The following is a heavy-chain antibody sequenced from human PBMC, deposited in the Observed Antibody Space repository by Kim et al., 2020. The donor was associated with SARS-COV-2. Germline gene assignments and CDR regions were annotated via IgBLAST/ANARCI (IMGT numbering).Heavy chain of an antibody. CDR3: TRTTPGGYNYVWFDP. Sequence: SETLSLTCTVSGASIGSYYWSWVRQPPGKGLEWLGLIYYSGVTNYNPSLKSRGTISIDTSKNHLTLKLSSVTAADTAMYYCTRTTPGGYNYVWFDPWGQGTRVTVSS. V-gene: IGHV4-59*01. CDR1: GASIGSYY. J-gene: IGHJ5*02. D-gene: IGHD3-10*02. CDR2: IYYSGVT.